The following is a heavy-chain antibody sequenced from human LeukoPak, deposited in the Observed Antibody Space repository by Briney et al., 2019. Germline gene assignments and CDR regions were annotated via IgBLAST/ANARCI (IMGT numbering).Heavy chain of an antibody. V-gene: IGHV4-59*01. Sequence: SETLSLTCAVSGASIRTYYWSWIRQPPGKGLEWIGYIYHSGSTNYNPSLKSRVTMSADTSKNQFSLKLSSVTAADTAVYYCSSHLSNAFDIWGQGTMVIVSS. J-gene: IGHJ3*02. CDR1: GASIRTYY. CDR2: IYHSGST. D-gene: IGHD2/OR15-2a*01. CDR3: SSHLSNAFDI.